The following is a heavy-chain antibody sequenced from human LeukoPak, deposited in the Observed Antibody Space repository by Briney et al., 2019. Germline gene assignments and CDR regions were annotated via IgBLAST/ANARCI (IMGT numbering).Heavy chain of an antibody. CDR1: GGTFSSYA. Sequence: SVKVSCKASGGTFSSYAISWVRQAPGQGLEWMGGIIPIFGTPNYAQKFQGRVTITADKSTTTAYMELSSLRSEDTAVYYCARAYMVRGVITPNAFDIWGKGTMVTVSS. CDR3: ARAYMVRGVITPNAFDI. J-gene: IGHJ3*02. CDR2: IIPIFGTP. D-gene: IGHD3-10*01. V-gene: IGHV1-69*06.